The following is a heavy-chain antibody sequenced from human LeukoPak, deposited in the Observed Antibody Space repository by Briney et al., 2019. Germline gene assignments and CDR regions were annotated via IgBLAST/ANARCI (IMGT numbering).Heavy chain of an antibody. J-gene: IGHJ4*02. Sequence: SETLSLTCAVYGGSFSGYYWSWIRRPPGKGLEWIGEINHSGSTNYNPSLKSRVTISVDTSKNQFSLKLSSVTAADTAVYYCARNYRQWLYHFDYWGQGTLVTVSS. CDR2: INHSGST. CDR3: ARNYRQWLYHFDY. D-gene: IGHD6-19*01. CDR1: GGSFSGYY. V-gene: IGHV4-34*01.